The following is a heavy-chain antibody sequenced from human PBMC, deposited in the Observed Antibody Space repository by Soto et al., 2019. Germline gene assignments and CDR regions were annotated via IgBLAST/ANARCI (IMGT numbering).Heavy chain of an antibody. CDR2: IYYSGST. D-gene: IGHD6-19*01. V-gene: IGHV4-59*01. CDR1: GGSISSYY. J-gene: IGHJ4*02. Sequence: SQTLSLTCTVSGGSISSYYWSWIRQPPGKGLEWIGYIYYSGSTNYNPSLKSRVTISVDTSKNQFSLKLSSVTAADTAVYYCARANYPGSSGWYYFDYWGQGTLVTVSS. CDR3: ARANYPGSSGWYYFDY.